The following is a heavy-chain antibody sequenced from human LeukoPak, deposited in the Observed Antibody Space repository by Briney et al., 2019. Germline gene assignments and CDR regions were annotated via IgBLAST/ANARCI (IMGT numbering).Heavy chain of an antibody. V-gene: IGHV3-43D*03. CDR3: AKDASYDILTGYIDY. J-gene: IGHJ4*02. D-gene: IGHD3-9*01. CDR1: GFTFDDYA. Sequence: GGSLRLSCAASGFTFDDYAMHWVRQAPGKGLEWVSLISWDGGSTHYADSVKGRFTISRDNGKNSLYLQMNSLRAEDTALYYCAKDASYDILTGYIDYWGQRTLVTVSS. CDR2: ISWDGGST.